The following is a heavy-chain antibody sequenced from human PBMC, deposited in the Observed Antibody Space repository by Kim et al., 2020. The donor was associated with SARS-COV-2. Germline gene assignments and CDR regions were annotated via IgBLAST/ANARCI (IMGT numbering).Heavy chain of an antibody. CDR3: AMEGGMDV. Sequence: GSTNSTPSLNSQVAISVDTSKNQFSLKLSSVTAADTAVYYCAMEGGMDVWGQGTTVTVSS. J-gene: IGHJ6*02. CDR2: GST. V-gene: IGHV4-59*01. D-gene: IGHD1-1*01.